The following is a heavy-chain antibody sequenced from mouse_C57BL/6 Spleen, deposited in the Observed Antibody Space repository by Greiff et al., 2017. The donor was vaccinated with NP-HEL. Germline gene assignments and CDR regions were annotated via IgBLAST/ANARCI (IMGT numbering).Heavy chain of an antibody. CDR3: ARRGTYYSNYYAMDY. D-gene: IGHD2-5*01. J-gene: IGHJ4*01. CDR1: GFTFSDYG. Sequence: EVQLKESGGGLVKPGGSLKLSCAASGFTFSDYGMHWVRQAPGKGLEWVAYISSGSSTIYYADTVKGRFTISRDNAKNTLFLQMTSLRSEDTAMYYCARRGTYYSNYYAMDYWGQGTSVTVSS. V-gene: IGHV5-17*01. CDR2: ISSGSSTI.